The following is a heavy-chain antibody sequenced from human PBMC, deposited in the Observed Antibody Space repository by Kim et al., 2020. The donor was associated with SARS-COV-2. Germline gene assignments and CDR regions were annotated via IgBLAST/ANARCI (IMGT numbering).Heavy chain of an antibody. CDR1: GFTFSSYA. J-gene: IGHJ3*02. CDR3: AKGRFGYSGYEDAFDI. V-gene: IGHV3-23*01. Sequence: GGSLRLSCAASGFTFSSYAMSWVRQAPGKGLEWVSAISGSGGSTYYADSVKGRFTISRDNSKNTLYLQMNSLRAEDTAVYYCAKGRFGYSGYEDAFDIWGQGTMVTVSS. CDR2: ISGSGGST. D-gene: IGHD5-12*01.